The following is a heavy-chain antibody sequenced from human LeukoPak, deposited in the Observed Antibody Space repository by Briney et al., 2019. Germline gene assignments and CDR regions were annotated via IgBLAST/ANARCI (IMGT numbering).Heavy chain of an antibody. Sequence: GGSLRLSCAASGFTFSSYAMSWVRQAPGKGLEWVSAISGSGGSTYYADSVKGRLTISRDNSKNTLYLQMNSPRAEDTAVYYCARAGGSGWPDYWGQGTLVTVSS. J-gene: IGHJ4*02. CDR2: ISGSGGST. CDR1: GFTFSSYA. CDR3: ARAGGSGWPDY. V-gene: IGHV3-23*01. D-gene: IGHD6-19*01.